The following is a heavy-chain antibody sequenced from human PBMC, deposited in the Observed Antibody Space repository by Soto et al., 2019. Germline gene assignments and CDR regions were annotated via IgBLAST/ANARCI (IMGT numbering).Heavy chain of an antibody. J-gene: IGHJ6*02. CDR1: GFTFNTYA. Sequence: PGGSLRLSCAASGFTFNTYAMSWVRQAPGKGLEWVSAISGSGGSTHYADSVKGRFTISRDTSKGALYLQMNSLTPEDTAVYYCAKDFKVSGGHYGSLNYYYGMDAWGQGTTVTVSS. CDR2: ISGSGGST. CDR3: AKDFKVSGGHYGSLNYYYGMDA. V-gene: IGHV3-23*01. D-gene: IGHD3-10*01.